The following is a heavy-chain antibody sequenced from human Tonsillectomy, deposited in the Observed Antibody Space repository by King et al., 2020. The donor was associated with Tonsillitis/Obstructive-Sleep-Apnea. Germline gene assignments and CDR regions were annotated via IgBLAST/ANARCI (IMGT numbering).Heavy chain of an antibody. D-gene: IGHD2-2*01. V-gene: IGHV4-59*01. CDR3: AREVVPAATNYYYGMDV. J-gene: IGHJ6*02. Sequence: VQLQESGPGLVKPSETLSLTCTVSGGSISSYYWSWIRQPPGKGLEWIGYIYYSGSTNYNPSLKSRVTISVDTSKNQFSLKLSSVTAADTAEYYCAREVVPAATNYYYGMDVWGQGTTVTVSS. CDR2: IYYSGST. CDR1: GGSISSYY.